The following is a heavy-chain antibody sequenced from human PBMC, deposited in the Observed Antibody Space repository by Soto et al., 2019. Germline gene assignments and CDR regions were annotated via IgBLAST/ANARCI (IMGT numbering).Heavy chain of an antibody. D-gene: IGHD3-16*01. Sequence: ASVKVSCKASGYTFTSYAMHWVRQAPGQRLEWMGWVNAGNGNTKYSQKFQGRVTITRDTSASTAYMELSSLRSEDTAAYYCARGYVKPGNFDYWGQGTLVTVSS. CDR1: GYTFTSYA. CDR2: VNAGNGNT. J-gene: IGHJ4*02. CDR3: ARGYVKPGNFDY. V-gene: IGHV1-3*01.